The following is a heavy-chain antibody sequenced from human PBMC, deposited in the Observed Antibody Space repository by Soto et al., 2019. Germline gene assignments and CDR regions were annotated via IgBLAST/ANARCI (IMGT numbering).Heavy chain of an antibody. CDR3: ARVKEGYCSGGSCIDAFDI. CDR1: GFTFSSYS. CDR2: ISSSSSTI. D-gene: IGHD2-15*01. V-gene: IGHV3-48*01. Sequence: GGSPRLSCAASGFTFSSYSMNWVRQAPGKGLEWVSYISSSSSTIYYADSVKGRFTISRDNAKNSLYLQMNSLRAEDTAVYYCARVKEGYCSGGSCIDAFDIWGQGTMVTVS. J-gene: IGHJ3*02.